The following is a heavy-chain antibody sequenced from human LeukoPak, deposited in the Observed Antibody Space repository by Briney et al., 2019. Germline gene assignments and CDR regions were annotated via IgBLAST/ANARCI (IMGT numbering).Heavy chain of an antibody. CDR3: AREAGTTTGLFDY. D-gene: IGHD1-26*01. J-gene: IGHJ4*02. CDR2: IRVYSGNT. Sequence: ASVKVSCKASGYTFTTYGISWVRQAPGQGLEWMGWIRVYSGNTNYAQKLHGRVAMTTDTSTSTAYLELRSLRSDDTAVYYCAREAGTTTGLFDYWGQGTLVTVSS. CDR1: GYTFTTYG. V-gene: IGHV1-18*01.